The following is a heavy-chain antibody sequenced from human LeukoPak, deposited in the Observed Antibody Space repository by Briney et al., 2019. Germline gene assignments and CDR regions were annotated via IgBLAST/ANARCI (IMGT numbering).Heavy chain of an antibody. J-gene: IGHJ4*02. Sequence: GGSLRLSCAASAFTFSRYGMHWVRQAPGKGLEWVAFIRYDGSNKYYADSVKGRFTISRDNSKNTLYLQMNSLRAEDTAVYYCAKRGPGSPQSGKYYFDYWGQGTLVTVSS. CDR2: IRYDGSNK. V-gene: IGHV3-30*02. CDR1: AFTFSRYG. D-gene: IGHD3-10*01. CDR3: AKRGPGSPQSGKYYFDY.